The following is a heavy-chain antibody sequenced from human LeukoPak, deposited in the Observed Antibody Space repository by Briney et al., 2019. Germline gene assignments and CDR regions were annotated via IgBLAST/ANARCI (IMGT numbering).Heavy chain of an antibody. CDR3: ARDRRCDGGRCPFDL. D-gene: IGHD2-15*01. CDR1: GFIYNTYC. V-gene: IGHV3-33*08. Sequence: PGRSQRLSCEASGFIYNTYCMHGVRQAPGKGLEWVAGIWYDGRDESYEDSVKGRFTISRDNSKNTLYLQMTSLRADDSAVYYFARDRRCDGGRCPFDLWGQGTLVTVS. J-gene: IGHJ4*02. CDR2: IWYDGRDE.